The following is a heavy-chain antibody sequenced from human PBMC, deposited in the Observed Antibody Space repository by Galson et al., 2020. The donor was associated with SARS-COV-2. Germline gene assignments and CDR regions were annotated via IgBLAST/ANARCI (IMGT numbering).Heavy chain of an antibody. Sequence: GGSLRLSCAASGFTFSIYAMHWVRQAPGKGLEWVAVISYDGGNKYYADSVKGRFTISRDNSKNTLYLQMNSLRAEDTAVYYCARDRYRSNRDAFDIWGQGTMVTVSS. CDR3: ARDRYRSNRDAFDI. CDR1: GFTFSIYA. CDR2: ISYDGGNK. J-gene: IGHJ3*02. D-gene: IGHD6-13*01. V-gene: IGHV3-30*04.